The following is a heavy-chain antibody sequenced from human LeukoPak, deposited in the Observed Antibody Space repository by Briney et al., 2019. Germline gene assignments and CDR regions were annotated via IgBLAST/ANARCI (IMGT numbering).Heavy chain of an antibody. CDR1: GGSISSSSYY. Sequence: SETLSLTCTVSGGSISSSSYYWGWIRQPPGKGLEWIGSIYYSGSTYYNPSLKSRVTISVDTSKNQFSLKLSSVTAADTAVYYCASLVAPSGTAMVTTPFDFDYWGQGTLVTVSS. J-gene: IGHJ4*02. CDR2: IYYSGST. V-gene: IGHV4-39*07. CDR3: ASLVAPSGTAMVTTPFDFDY. D-gene: IGHD5-18*01.